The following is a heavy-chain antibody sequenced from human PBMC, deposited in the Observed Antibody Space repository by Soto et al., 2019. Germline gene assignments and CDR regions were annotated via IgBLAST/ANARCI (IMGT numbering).Heavy chain of an antibody. J-gene: IGHJ4*02. CDR3: AKEELVPAAMWDY. Sequence: SETLSLTCTVSGGSISSFYWSWIRQPPGKGLEWIGYIYYNGSTNYNPSLKSRVTISVDTSKNQFSLKLSSVTAADTAVYYCAKEELVPAAMWDYWGQGTLVTVSS. D-gene: IGHD2-2*01. V-gene: IGHV4-59*01. CDR1: GGSISSFY. CDR2: IYYNGST.